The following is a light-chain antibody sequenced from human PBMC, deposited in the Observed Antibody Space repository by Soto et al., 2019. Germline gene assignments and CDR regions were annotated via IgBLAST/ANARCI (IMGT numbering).Light chain of an antibody. CDR3: QQRSNWPPT. Sequence: EIVLTQSPATLSLSPGERATLSCRASQSVSSYLAWYQQKPGQAPRLLIYDASNRATGIPARFSGSGSGTDFTFTISSLAPEDFAVYYCQQRSNWPPTFGQGTKLEIK. V-gene: IGKV3-11*01. CDR2: DAS. J-gene: IGKJ2*01. CDR1: QSVSSY.